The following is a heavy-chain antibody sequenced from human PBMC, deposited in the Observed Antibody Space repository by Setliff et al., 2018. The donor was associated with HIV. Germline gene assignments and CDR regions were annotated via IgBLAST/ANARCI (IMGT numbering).Heavy chain of an antibody. Sequence: SETLSLTCTVSGDSITSRPYWTWVRQPAGKGLEWIGRIYTSGSTNYNPSLKSRVSMSIDTSDNQFPLNLNSVTAADTAVYYCAGEFAYWGQGALVTVSS. D-gene: IGHD3-10*01. CDR2: IYTSGST. J-gene: IGHJ4*02. CDR1: GDSITSRPY. V-gene: IGHV4-4*07. CDR3: AGEFAY.